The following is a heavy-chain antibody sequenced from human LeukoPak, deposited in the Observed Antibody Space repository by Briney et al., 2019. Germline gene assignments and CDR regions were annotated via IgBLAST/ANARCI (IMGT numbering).Heavy chain of an antibody. CDR2: IYHSGST. J-gene: IGHJ5*02. Sequence: TSETLSLTCAVSGDSISSRYYWGWIRQPPGKGLEWIGSIYHSGSTYYNPSLKSRVTISVDTSKDHFSLKLGSVTAADTAVYYCARSYYCDTSGYYLWGQGTLVTVSS. CDR1: GDSISSRYY. V-gene: IGHV4-38-2*01. CDR3: ARSYYCDTSGYYL. D-gene: IGHD3-22*01.